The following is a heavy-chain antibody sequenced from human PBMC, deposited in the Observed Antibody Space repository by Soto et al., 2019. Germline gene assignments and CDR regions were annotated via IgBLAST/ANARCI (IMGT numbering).Heavy chain of an antibody. J-gene: IGHJ5*02. Sequence: QVQLQESGPGLVKPSETLSLNCTVSGGSISSYYWSWIRQPPGKGLEWIGYIYYTGSTNYNPSLRSRVTVTVDTSKNQCSLKLSSVTAADTAVYYCARDGKQLVSRVLGPWGQGTLVTVSS. V-gene: IGHV4-59*01. CDR1: GGSISSYY. D-gene: IGHD6-6*01. CDR2: IYYTGST. CDR3: ARDGKQLVSRVLGP.